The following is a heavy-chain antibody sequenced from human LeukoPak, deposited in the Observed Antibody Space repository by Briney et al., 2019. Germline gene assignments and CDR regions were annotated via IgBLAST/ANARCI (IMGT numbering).Heavy chain of an antibody. V-gene: IGHV4-59*12. CDR1: GGSIGTYY. D-gene: IGHD3-9*01. J-gene: IGHJ5*02. CDR3: ARATFDYDILTGYYWFDP. Sequence: SETLSLTCTVSGGSIGTYYWSWIRQPPGKGLEWIGNIYYSGSTNYNPSLKSRVTISVDTSKNQFSLKLSSVTAADTAVYHCARATFDYDILTGYYWFDPWGQGTLVTVSS. CDR2: IYYSGST.